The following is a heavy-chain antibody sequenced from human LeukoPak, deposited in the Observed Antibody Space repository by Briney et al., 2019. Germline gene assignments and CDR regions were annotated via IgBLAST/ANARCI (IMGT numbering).Heavy chain of an antibody. CDR3: AKGAYDYIEIAYFDY. D-gene: IGHD5-12*01. CDR1: GFSFNNYA. J-gene: IGHJ4*02. V-gene: IGHV3-23*01. Sequence: GSLRLSCVASGFSFNNYAMNWVRQAPGKGLEWVSLIIGSSGSTFYADSVKGRFTISRDKSKNTLYLQMNSLRAEDTAVYYCAKGAYDYIEIAYFDYWGQGSLVTVSS. CDR2: IIGSSGST.